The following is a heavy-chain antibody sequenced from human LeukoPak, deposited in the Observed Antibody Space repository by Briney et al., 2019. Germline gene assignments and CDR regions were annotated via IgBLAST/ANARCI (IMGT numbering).Heavy chain of an antibody. D-gene: IGHD3-3*01. CDR1: GGSISSSSYF. J-gene: IGHJ4*02. CDR3: ARHWRRTQFSFDY. CDR2: VYYTGST. V-gene: IGHV4-39*01. Sequence: KPSETLSLTCTVSGGSISSSSYFWGWIRQPPGKGLEWIGSVYYTGSTYYNPSLKSPVTISVDTSKNQFSLRLSSVTAADTAVYYCARHWRRTQFSFDYWGQGTLVTVSS.